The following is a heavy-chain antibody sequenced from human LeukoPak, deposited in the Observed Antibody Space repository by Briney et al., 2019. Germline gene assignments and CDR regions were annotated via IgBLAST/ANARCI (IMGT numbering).Heavy chain of an antibody. D-gene: IGHD3-9*01. CDR2: VHSSGST. J-gene: IGHJ4*02. CDR3: ARLAPGNYDILTGDPKVVFDY. Sequence: SETLSLTCTVCGGSISSLFWSWLRQPPGKELEWIGYVHSSGSTKYNPSLKSRLIISLDMSKDQFSLTLRSVSVTDTAVYKLARLAPGNYDILTGDPKVVFDYWGQGALVTVSS. CDR1: GGSISSLF. V-gene: IGHV4-59*01.